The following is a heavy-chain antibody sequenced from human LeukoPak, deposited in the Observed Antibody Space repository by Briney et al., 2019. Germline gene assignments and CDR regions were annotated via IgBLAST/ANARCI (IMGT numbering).Heavy chain of an antibody. D-gene: IGHD2-15*01. Sequence: GGSLRLSCAASGFTFDDYAMHWVRHAPGKGLEWVSLISWDGGSTYYADSVKGRFTISRDNSKNSLYLQMNSLRAEDTALYYCAKDRCSGGSCYLFDYWGQGTLVTVSS. V-gene: IGHV3-43D*03. CDR1: GFTFDDYA. CDR3: AKDRCSGGSCYLFDY. CDR2: ISWDGGST. J-gene: IGHJ4*02.